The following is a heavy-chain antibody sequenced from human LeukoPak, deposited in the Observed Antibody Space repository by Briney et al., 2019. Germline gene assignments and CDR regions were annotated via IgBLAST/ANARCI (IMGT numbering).Heavy chain of an antibody. CDR3: TRNSAQNYYYGMDV. CDR2: IRSKAYGGTT. V-gene: IGHV3-49*03. D-gene: IGHD3-10*01. CDR1: GFTFGDYA. Sequence: GGSLRLSCTASGFTFGDYAMYWFRQAPGKGLEWVGFIRSKAYGGTTEYAASVKGRFTISRDDSKSIAYLQMNSLKTEDTGVYYCTRNSAQNYYYGMDVWGQGTTVTVSS. J-gene: IGHJ6*02.